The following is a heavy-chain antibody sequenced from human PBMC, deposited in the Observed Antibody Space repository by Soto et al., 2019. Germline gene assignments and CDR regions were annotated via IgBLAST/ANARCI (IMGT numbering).Heavy chain of an antibody. J-gene: IGHJ4*02. CDR3: DRERSGSCYLDY. CDR1: GGSISSGGYS. V-gene: IGHV4-30-2*01. D-gene: IGHD2-15*01. Sequence: QLQLQESGSGLVKPSQTLSLTCAVSGGSISSGGYSWSWIRQPPGKGLEWIGYIYHSGSTYYNPSLKSRVTRSVDMSKNQFTLQLSSVTAADTAVYYCDRERSGSCYLDYWGQGTLVTVSS. CDR2: IYHSGST.